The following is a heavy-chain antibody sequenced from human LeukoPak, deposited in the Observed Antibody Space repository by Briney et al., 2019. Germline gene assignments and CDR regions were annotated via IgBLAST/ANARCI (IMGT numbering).Heavy chain of an antibody. CDR2: IYYSGST. D-gene: IGHD3-22*01. J-gene: IGHJ4*02. CDR3: ARLRIAYYYDSSGYYPPYFDY. CDR1: GGSISSYY. V-gene: IGHV4-59*08. Sequence: SETLSLTCTVSGGSISSYYWSWIRQPPGKGLEWIGYIYYSGSTNYNPSLKSRVTISVDTSKNQFSLKLSSVTAADTAVYYCARLRIAYYYDSSGYYPPYFDYWGQGTLVTVSS.